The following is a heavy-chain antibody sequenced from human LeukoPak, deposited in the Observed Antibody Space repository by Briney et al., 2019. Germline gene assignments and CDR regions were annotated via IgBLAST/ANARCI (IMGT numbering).Heavy chain of an antibody. Sequence: PSETLSLTCTVFGYSISSAYSWGWIRQPAGMGREWIGRIYTSGSTNYNPSLKRRVTMSVDTSKNQFSLKLSSVTAADTAVYYCASNRKWADAFDIWGQGTMVTVSS. D-gene: IGHD1-26*01. CDR2: IYTSGST. V-gene: IGHV4-4*07. J-gene: IGHJ3*02. CDR3: ASNRKWADAFDI. CDR1: GYSISSAYS.